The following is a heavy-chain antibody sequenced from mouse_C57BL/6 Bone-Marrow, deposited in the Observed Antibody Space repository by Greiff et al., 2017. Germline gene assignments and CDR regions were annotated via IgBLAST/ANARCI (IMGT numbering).Heavy chain of an antibody. CDR2: IDPSASYT. Sequence: QVQLQQPGAELVKPGASVKLSCKASGYTFTSYWMQWVKQRPGQGLEWIGEIDPSASYTNYNQKFKGKATLTVDTSSRTAYMQLSSLTSEDSAVYYCARMGYPFDYWGQGTTRTVSS. CDR3: ARMGYPFDY. D-gene: IGHD4-1*01. V-gene: IGHV1-50*01. CDR1: GYTFTSYW. J-gene: IGHJ2*01.